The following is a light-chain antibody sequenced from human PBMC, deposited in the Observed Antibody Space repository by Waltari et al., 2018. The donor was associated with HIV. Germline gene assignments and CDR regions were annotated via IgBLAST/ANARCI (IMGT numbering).Light chain of an antibody. V-gene: IGKV4-1*01. CDR3: QQYYSTPYT. CDR1: QSVLYSSNNKNY. CDR2: WAS. Sequence: DIVMTQSPDSLTVFLGERATINCKSSQSVLYSSNNKNYLAWYQQKAGQPPKLLIYWASTRESGVPDRFSASGSGTDFSLTISSLQAEDVAVYYCQQYYSTPYTFGQGTKLGIK. J-gene: IGKJ2*01.